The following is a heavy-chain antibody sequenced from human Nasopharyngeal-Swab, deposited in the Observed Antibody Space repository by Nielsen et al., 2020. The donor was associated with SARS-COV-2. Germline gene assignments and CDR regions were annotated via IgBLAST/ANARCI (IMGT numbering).Heavy chain of an antibody. CDR3: ARWSSSWSLVT. J-gene: IGHJ4*02. Sequence: GGSLRLSCAASGFTFSSYWMHCVRQAPGKGLVWVSRINSDGSSTSYADSVKGRFTISRDNAKNTLYLQMNSLRAEDTAVYYCARWSSSWSLVTWGQGTLVTVSS. D-gene: IGHD6-13*01. CDR1: GFTFSSYW. V-gene: IGHV3-74*01. CDR2: INSDGSST.